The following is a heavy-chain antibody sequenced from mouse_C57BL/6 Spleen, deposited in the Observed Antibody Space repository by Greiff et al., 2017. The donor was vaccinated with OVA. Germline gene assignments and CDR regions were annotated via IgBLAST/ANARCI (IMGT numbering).Heavy chain of an antibody. CDR2: IDPEDGDT. CDR3: TAYYYGSSPWFAY. J-gene: IGHJ3*01. D-gene: IGHD1-1*01. V-gene: IGHV14-1*01. CDR1: GFNIKDYY. Sequence: DVQLQESGAELVRPGASVKLSCTASGFNIKDYYMHWVKQRPEQGLEWIGRIDPEDGDTEYAPKFQGKATMTADTSSNTAYLQLSSLTSEDTAVYYCTAYYYGSSPWFAYWGQGTLVTVSA.